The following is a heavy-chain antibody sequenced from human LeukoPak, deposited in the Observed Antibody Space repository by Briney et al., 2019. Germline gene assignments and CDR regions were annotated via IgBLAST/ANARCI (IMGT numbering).Heavy chain of an antibody. CDR1: NYSIRSGHY. CDR3: VRVGLPNDYSDYTTFDY. Sequence: PSETLSLTCTVSNYSIRSGHYWGWIRQPPGRGLEWIGSIYHTASTYYNPSLKSRVTISVDTSWNQFSLKLSSVTAADTAVYYCVRVGLPNDYSDYTTFDYWGQGTLVTVSS. CDR2: IYHTAST. V-gene: IGHV4-38-2*02. D-gene: IGHD4-11*01. J-gene: IGHJ4*02.